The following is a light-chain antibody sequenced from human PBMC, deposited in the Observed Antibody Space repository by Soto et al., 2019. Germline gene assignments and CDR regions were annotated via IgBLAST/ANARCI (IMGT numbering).Light chain of an antibody. CDR1: QTVSSSY. Sequence: IVLTQSPATLSLSAGKRATLSCRASQTVSSSYLAWYQQKPGQAPRLLIYGASSRATGIPDRFSGTGPGTDFTLTISRLEPEDFAVYFCQQYGSSPPTFGQGTKVDIK. V-gene: IGKV3-20*01. CDR3: QQYGSSPPT. J-gene: IGKJ1*01. CDR2: GAS.